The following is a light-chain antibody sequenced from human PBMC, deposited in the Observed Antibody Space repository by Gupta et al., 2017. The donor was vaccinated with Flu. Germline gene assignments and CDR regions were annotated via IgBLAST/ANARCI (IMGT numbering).Light chain of an antibody. Sequence: DIQLTLSPSFLSASLGDRITITCRASHDISSHLAWYQQRPGTAPKLLISAASTLQSGAPSRFSGSGSGTEFTLTISSLQPGDFATYYCQQLNSFPPSFGQGTKLEI. CDR3: QQLNSFPPS. J-gene: IGKJ2*03. CDR1: HDISSH. CDR2: AAS. V-gene: IGKV1-9*01.